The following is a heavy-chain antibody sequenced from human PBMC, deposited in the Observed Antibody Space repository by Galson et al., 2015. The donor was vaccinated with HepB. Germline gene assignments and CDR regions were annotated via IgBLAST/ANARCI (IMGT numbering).Heavy chain of an antibody. V-gene: IGHV3-23*01. D-gene: IGHD1-20*01. CDR3: AKRSNNLNDRSLDY. CDR2: ISSSGDNT. Sequence: SLRLSCAASGFTFSSYDMTWVRQAPGKGLEWVSFISSSGDNTYYADSVKGRLTISRDNSKNTLHLQMNSLRAEDTAIYCCAKRSNNLNDRSLDYWGQGTLVTVSS. J-gene: IGHJ4*02. CDR1: GFTFSSYD.